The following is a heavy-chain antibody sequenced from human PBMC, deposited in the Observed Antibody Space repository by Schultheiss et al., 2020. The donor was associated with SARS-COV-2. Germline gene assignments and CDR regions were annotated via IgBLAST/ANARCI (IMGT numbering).Heavy chain of an antibody. CDR2: IYHSGST. D-gene: IGHD4-17*01. CDR3: ARIIDYGDYD. J-gene: IGHJ4*02. CDR1: GYPISSGYY. V-gene: IGHV4-38-2*02. Sequence: SETLSLTCTVSGYPISSGYYWGWIRQPPGKGLEWIGIIYHSGSTDYNPSLKSRVTISVDTSNNQFSLKLSSVTAADTAVYYCARIIDYGDYDWGQGTLVTVAS.